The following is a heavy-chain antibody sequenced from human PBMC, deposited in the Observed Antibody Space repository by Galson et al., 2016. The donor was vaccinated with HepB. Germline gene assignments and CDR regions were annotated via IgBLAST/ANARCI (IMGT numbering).Heavy chain of an antibody. CDR2: IRSKTYGGTT. CDR3: TRDSNPFYYNFWSGYLLADC. J-gene: IGHJ4*02. V-gene: IGHV3-49*03. Sequence: SLRLSCAASGFTFGDYAMSWFRQAPGKGLEWVGFIRSKTYGGTTEYAASVKGRFTISRDDSKTIAYLQMNSLSTEDTAVYYCTRDSNPFYYNFWSGYLLADCWGQGTLVTVSS. D-gene: IGHD3-3*01. CDR1: GFTFGDYA.